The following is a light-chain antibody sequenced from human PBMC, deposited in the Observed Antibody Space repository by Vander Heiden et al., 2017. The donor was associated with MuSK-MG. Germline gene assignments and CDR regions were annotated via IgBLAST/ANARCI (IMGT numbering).Light chain of an antibody. Sequence: DIVITQAPASLAVSLGKTATINCESSQGILNSSTKTNSLASYHQKPGLPPKVLIYWGSIRDSRVPDRFTRSPSPSDFTLTIIRLLTTAVPVSYSQLEYNTPQTFGQGTKVEI. CDR2: WGS. J-gene: IGKJ1*01. CDR1: QGILNSSTKTNS. CDR3: QLEYNTPQT. V-gene: IGKV4-1*01.